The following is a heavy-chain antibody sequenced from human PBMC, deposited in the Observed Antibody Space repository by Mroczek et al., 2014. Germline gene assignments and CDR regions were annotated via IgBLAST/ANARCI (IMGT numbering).Heavy chain of an antibody. Sequence: QVQLQESGPGLVKPSQTLSLTCTVSGGSISSGSYYWSWIRQPAGKGLEWIGRIYTSGSTNYNPSLKSRVTMSVDTSKNQFSLKLSSVTAADTAVYYCARAPRYQLPGDYFDYWGQGTLVTVSS. D-gene: IGHD2-2*01. CDR3: ARAPRYQLPGDYFDY. CDR2: IYTSGST. CDR1: GGSISSGSYY. V-gene: IGHV4-61*02. J-gene: IGHJ4*02.